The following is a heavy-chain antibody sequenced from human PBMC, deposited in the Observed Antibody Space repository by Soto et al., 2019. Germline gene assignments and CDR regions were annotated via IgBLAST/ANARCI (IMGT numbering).Heavy chain of an antibody. V-gene: IGHV5-51*01. Sequence: GESLKISCKGSGYSFTSYWIGWVRQMPGKCLEWMGIIYPGDSDTRYSPSFQGQVTISADKSISTAYLQWSSLKASDTAIYYCARLTAAAGTLVYGMDVWGQGTTVTVSS. CDR3: ARLTAAAGTLVYGMDV. D-gene: IGHD6-13*01. CDR1: GYSFTSYW. J-gene: IGHJ6*02. CDR2: IYPGDSDT.